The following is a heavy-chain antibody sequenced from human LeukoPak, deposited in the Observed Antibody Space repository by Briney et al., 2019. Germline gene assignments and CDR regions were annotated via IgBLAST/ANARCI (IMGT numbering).Heavy chain of an antibody. D-gene: IGHD3-10*01. CDR3: AKGVLGAGSLLEYFQH. J-gene: IGHJ1*01. CDR1: GFAFRNYD. CDR2: ITTDGSGA. Sequence: GGSLRLSCAASGFAFRNYDMIWVRQAPGRGLEWVSGITTDGSGAYYADSVKGRFTVSRDNSKDTVFLQMNSLRGEDAAIYYCAKGVLGAGSLLEYFQHWGQGTLVTVSS. V-gene: IGHV3-23*01.